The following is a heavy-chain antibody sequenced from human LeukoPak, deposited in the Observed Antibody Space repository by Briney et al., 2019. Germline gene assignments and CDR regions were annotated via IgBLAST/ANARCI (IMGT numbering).Heavy chain of an antibody. CDR3: ARSAGSIVVVPAAARPFDY. V-gene: IGHV3-30-3*01. CDR2: ISYDGSNK. D-gene: IGHD2-2*01. Sequence: GGSLRLSCAASGFTFSSYAMHWVRQAPGKGLEWVAVISYDGSNKYYADSVKGRFTISRDNSKNTLYLQMNSLRAEDTAVYYCARSAGSIVVVPAAARPFDYWGQGTLVTVSS. CDR1: GFTFSSYA. J-gene: IGHJ4*02.